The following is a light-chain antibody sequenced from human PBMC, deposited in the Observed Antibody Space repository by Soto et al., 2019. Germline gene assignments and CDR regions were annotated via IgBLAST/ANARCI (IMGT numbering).Light chain of an antibody. CDR1: QSVSSY. CDR3: QQYGSSFWT. CDR2: DAS. Sequence: EIVLTQSPATLSLSPGERATLSCSASQSVSSYLAWYQHKPGQAPRLLIYDASDRATGIPARFSGRGSGTDFTLTISSLEPEDFAVYYCQQYGSSFWTFGQGTKVDIK. J-gene: IGKJ1*01. V-gene: IGKV3-11*01.